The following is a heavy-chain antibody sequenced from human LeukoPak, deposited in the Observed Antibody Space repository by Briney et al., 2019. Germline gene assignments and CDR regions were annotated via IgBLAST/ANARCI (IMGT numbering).Heavy chain of an antibody. CDR3: ASTTDYGDYVYYYYGMDV. V-gene: IGHV7-4-1*02. Sequence: ASVKVSCKASGYTFTSYAMNWVRQAPGQGLEWMGWLNTNTGNPTYAQGFTGRFVFSLDTSVSTAYLQISSLKAEDTAVYYCASTTDYGDYVYYYYGMDVWGQGTTVTVSS. CDR2: LNTNTGNP. J-gene: IGHJ6*02. CDR1: GYTFTSYA. D-gene: IGHD4-17*01.